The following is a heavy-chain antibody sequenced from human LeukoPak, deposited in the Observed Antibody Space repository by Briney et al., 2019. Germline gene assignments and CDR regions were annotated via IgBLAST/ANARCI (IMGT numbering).Heavy chain of an antibody. Sequence: SVKVSCKASGGTFSSYAISWVRQAPGQGLEWMGRIIPILGIANYAQKFQGRVTITADKSTSTAYMELSGLRSEDTAVYYCARDYYDSSGYGYGMDVWGQGTTVTVSS. CDR2: IIPILGIA. J-gene: IGHJ6*02. D-gene: IGHD3-22*01. CDR1: GGTFSSYA. V-gene: IGHV1-69*04. CDR3: ARDYYDSSGYGYGMDV.